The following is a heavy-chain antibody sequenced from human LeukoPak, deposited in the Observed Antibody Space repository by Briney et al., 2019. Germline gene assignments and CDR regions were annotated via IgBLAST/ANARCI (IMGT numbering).Heavy chain of an antibody. V-gene: IGHV3-48*03. CDR2: ISSSGSTI. J-gene: IGHJ6*03. CDR3: ARRNCGGDCYSPLYCYYMDV. D-gene: IGHD2-21*02. Sequence: GGSLRLSCAASGFTFSSYEMNWVRQAPGKGLEWVSYISSSGSTIYYADSVKGRFTISRDNAKNSLYLQMNSLRAEDTALYYCARRNCGGDCYSPLYCYYMDVWGKGTTVTVSS. CDR1: GFTFSSYE.